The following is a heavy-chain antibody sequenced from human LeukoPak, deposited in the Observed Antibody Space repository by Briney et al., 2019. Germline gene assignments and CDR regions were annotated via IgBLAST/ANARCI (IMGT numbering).Heavy chain of an antibody. CDR3: ARVVVAAAGRGRDYYYYMDV. Sequence: PSETLSLTCAVYGGSFSCYYWSWIRQPPGKGLEWIGEINHSGSTNYNPSLKSRVTISVDTSKNQFSLKLSSVTAADTAVYYCARVVVAAAGRGRDYYYYMDVWGKGTTVTVSS. CDR2: INHSGST. D-gene: IGHD6-13*01. J-gene: IGHJ6*03. CDR1: GGSFSCYY. V-gene: IGHV4-34*01.